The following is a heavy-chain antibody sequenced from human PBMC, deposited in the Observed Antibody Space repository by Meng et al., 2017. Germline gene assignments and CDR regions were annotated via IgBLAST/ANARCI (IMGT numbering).Heavy chain of an antibody. CDR2: ISGSGGST. D-gene: IGHD1-26*01. V-gene: IGHV3-23*01. CDR1: GFTFSSYA. Sequence: SGAASGFTFSSYAMSWVRQAPGKGLEWVSAISGSGGSTSYADSVKGRFTISRDNAKNTLYLQMNSLRAEDTAVYYCAKDGKGIVGATTFDYWGQGTLVTVSS. J-gene: IGHJ4*02. CDR3: AKDGKGIVGATTFDY.